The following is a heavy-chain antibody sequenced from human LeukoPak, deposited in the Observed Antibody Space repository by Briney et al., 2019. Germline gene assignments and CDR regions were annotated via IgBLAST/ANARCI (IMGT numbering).Heavy chain of an antibody. Sequence: PGGSLRLSCAASGFTFSSYAMSWIRQAPGKGLEWVSAISGSGGSTYYADSVKGRFTISRDNSKNTLYLQMNSLRAEDTAVYYCARDGFDSSSWYDYWGQGTLVTVSS. V-gene: IGHV3-23*01. CDR1: GFTFSSYA. CDR2: ISGSGGST. J-gene: IGHJ4*02. CDR3: ARDGFDSSSWYDY. D-gene: IGHD6-13*01.